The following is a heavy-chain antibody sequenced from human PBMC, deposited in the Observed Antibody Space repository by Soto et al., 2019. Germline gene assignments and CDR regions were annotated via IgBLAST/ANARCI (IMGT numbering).Heavy chain of an antibody. J-gene: IGHJ4*02. Sequence: SETLSLTCTVSGGSISSGGYYWSWIRQHPGKGLEWIGYIYYSGSTYYNPSLKSRVTISVDTSKNQFSLKLSSVTAADTAVYYCARIDSSGYYRIDYWGQGTLVTVSS. CDR1: GGSISSGGYY. CDR3: ARIDSSGYYRIDY. CDR2: IYYSGST. V-gene: IGHV4-31*03. D-gene: IGHD3-22*01.